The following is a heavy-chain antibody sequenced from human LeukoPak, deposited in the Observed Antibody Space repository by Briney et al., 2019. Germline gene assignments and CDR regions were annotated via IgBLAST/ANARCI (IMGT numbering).Heavy chain of an antibody. J-gene: IGHJ4*02. CDR3: ARWPYSSSYYFDY. V-gene: IGHV3-21*01. CDR2: ISSGTTYI. Sequence: GGSPRLSCAASGFTFSDYNMNWVRQSPEKGLEWVSSISSGTTYIYYADSVRGRFTLSRDNAKNSLYLQMNSLRAEDTAVYYCARWPYSSSYYFDYWGQGTLVTVSS. D-gene: IGHD6-6*01. CDR1: GFTFSDYN.